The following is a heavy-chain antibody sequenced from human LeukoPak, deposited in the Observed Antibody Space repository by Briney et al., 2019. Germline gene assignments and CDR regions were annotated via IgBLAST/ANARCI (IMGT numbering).Heavy chain of an antibody. CDR3: AASFSSSWSLIRGDY. Sequence: ASVKVSCKASGFTFTSSAVQWVRQARGQRLEWIGWTVAGSGNTLFAQRFQERVTFTRDMSTSTAYMELSSLRFEDTAVYYCAASFSSSWSLIRGDYWGQGTLVTVSS. CDR1: GFTFTSSA. CDR2: TVAGSGNT. J-gene: IGHJ4*02. D-gene: IGHD6-13*01. V-gene: IGHV1-58*01.